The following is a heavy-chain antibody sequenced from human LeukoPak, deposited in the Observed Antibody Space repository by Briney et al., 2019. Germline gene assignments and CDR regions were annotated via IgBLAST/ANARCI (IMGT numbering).Heavy chain of an antibody. V-gene: IGHV1-18*01. CDR1: GYTFTSYG. CDR3: ARDRYGDYEGAFDI. CDR2: ISAYNGNT. D-gene: IGHD4-17*01. Sequence: GASVKVSCKASGYTFTSYGISWVRQAPGQGLEWMGWISAYNGNTNYAQKFQGWVTMTRDTSISTAYMELSRLRSDDTAVYYCARDRYGDYEGAFDIWGQGTMVTVSS. J-gene: IGHJ3*02.